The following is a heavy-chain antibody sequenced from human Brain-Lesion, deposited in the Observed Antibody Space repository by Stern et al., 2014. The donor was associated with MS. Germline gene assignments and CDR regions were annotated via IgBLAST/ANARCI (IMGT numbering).Heavy chain of an antibody. D-gene: IGHD6-19*01. V-gene: IGHV3-66*02. J-gene: IGHJ4*01. Sequence: EVQLVESGGDLVQPGGSLRITCAASGFIVSGNYMSWVRQAPGKGLEWVSVIYSGGDTKYGDSVKGRFIISRDTSKNELYLQMNSLRPEDTAVYYCARNGGWYGSGYFDNWGLGTLVTVSS. CDR2: IYSGGDT. CDR1: GFIVSGNY. CDR3: ARNGGWYGSGYFDN.